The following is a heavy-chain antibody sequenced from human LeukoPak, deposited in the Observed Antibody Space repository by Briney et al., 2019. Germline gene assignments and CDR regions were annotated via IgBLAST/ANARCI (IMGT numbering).Heavy chain of an antibody. V-gene: IGHV3-23*01. CDR2: ISGSGGST. Sequence: GGSLRLSCAASGFTFSSYAMSWVRQAPGKGLEWVSAISGSGGSTYYAASVKGRFTISRDNSKNTLYLQMNSLRAEDTAVYYCARNPYCSGGSCYGGPHYWGQGTLVTVSS. CDR1: GFTFSSYA. D-gene: IGHD2-15*01. J-gene: IGHJ4*02. CDR3: ARNPYCSGGSCYGGPHY.